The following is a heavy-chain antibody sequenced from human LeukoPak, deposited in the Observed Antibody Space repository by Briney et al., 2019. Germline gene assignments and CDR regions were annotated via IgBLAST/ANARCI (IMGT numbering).Heavy chain of an antibody. J-gene: IGHJ4*02. D-gene: IGHD6-19*01. V-gene: IGHV3-7*01. Sequence: GGSLRLSCAVSGFNFSNFWMSWVRQAPGRGLEWVANIHPEGNEKYHVESVKGRFTISRDNAKNLLFLQMNSLRAEDTAVYYCARDLGYSSGWVYFDYWGQGTLVTVSS. CDR3: ARDLGYSSGWVYFDY. CDR1: GFNFSNFW. CDR2: IHPEGNEK.